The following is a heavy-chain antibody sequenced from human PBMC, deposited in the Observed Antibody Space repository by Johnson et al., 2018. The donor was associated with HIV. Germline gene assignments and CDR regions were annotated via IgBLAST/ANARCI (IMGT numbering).Heavy chain of an antibody. J-gene: IGHJ3*02. D-gene: IGHD6-19*01. Sequence: VQLVESGGGLVQPGGSLRLSCAASGFLVSSNYMSWVRQAPGKGLEWVSVIYSGGSIYYADSVKGRFTISRDNSKNTLYLQMNSRRAEDTAVYYCARDRLYSSGWYGTEAFDIWGQGTMVTVSS. CDR3: ARDRLYSSGWYGTEAFDI. CDR2: IYSGGSI. V-gene: IGHV3-53*01. CDR1: GFLVSSNY.